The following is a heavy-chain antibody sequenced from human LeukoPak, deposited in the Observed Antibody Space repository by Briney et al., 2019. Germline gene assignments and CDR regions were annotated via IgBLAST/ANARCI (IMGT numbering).Heavy chain of an antibody. Sequence: GGSLRLSCAASEFTFSSYGMHWVRQAPGKGLEWVTFIRYDGSTQYYINSVKGRFTISRDNTKNTLYLQMNSLRAEDTAVYYCARIGASVGAIDYWGQGTLVTVSS. CDR3: ARIGASVGAIDY. V-gene: IGHV3-30*02. CDR1: EFTFSSYG. D-gene: IGHD1-26*01. CDR2: IRYDGSTQ. J-gene: IGHJ4*02.